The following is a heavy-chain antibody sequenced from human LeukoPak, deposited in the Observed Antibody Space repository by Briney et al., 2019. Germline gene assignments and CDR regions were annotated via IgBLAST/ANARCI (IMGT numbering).Heavy chain of an antibody. J-gene: IGHJ6*03. CDR1: GYSISSGYC. CDR2: IYHSGST. V-gene: IGHV4-38-2*02. Sequence: PSETLSLTCTVSGYSISSGYCCGWIRQPPGKGLEWIGSIYHSGSTYYNPSLKSRVTISVDTSKNQFSLKLSSVTAADTAVYYCAAASGSYYYYYMDVWGKGTTVTVSS. CDR3: AAASGSYYYYYMDV. D-gene: IGHD1-26*01.